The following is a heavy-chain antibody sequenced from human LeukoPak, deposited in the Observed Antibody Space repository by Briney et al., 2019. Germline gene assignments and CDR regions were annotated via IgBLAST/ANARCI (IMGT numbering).Heavy chain of an antibody. V-gene: IGHV1-46*01. CDR3: ARGTQEDIVVVPAAAHAFDI. J-gene: IGHJ3*02. D-gene: IGHD2-2*01. CDR2: INPSGGST. Sequence: ASVKVSCKASGYTFINYFMHWVRQAPGQGLEWMGTINPSGGSTSYAQQFQGRVTMTRDTSTSTVYMELSSLRSEDTAVYYCARGTQEDIVVVPAAAHAFDIWGQGTMVTVSS. CDR1: GYTFINYF.